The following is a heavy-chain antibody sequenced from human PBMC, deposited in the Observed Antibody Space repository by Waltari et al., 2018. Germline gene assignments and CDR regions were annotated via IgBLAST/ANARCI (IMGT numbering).Heavy chain of an antibody. D-gene: IGHD6-19*01. V-gene: IGHV3-43*01. CDR3: AKDESSSGWYLS. CDR2: ISWDGGST. J-gene: IGHJ4*02. CDR1: GFTFDDYT. Sequence: EVQLVESGGVVVQPGGSLRLSCAASGFTFDDYTMHWVRQAPGKGLEWVSLISWDGGSTYYADSVKGRFTISRDNSKTSLYLQMNSLRTEDTALYYCAKDESSSGWYLSWGQGTLVTVSS.